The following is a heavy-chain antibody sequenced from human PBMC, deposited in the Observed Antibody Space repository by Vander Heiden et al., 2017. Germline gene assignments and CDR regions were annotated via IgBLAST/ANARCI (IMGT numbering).Heavy chain of an antibody. V-gene: IGHV3-23*01. D-gene: IGHD2-2*01. CDR1: GSTFSSSA. J-gene: IGHJ6*02. CDR2: ISGSGGST. Sequence: EVQLLESGGGLVQPGGSLRLSCAASGSTFSSSAMSWVRQAPGKGLEWVSAISGSGGSTYYADSVKGRFTISRDNSKNTLYLQMNSLRAEDTAVYYCAKEEGVVPDYYGMDVWGQGTTVTVSS. CDR3: AKEEGVVPDYYGMDV.